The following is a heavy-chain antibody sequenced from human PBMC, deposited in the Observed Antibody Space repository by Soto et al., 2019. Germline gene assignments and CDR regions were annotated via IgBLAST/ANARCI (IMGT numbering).Heavy chain of an antibody. Sequence: ASVKVSCKASGYTFTSYGINCVRQAPGQRLEWMGWINAGNGNTKYSQKFQGRVTITRDTSASTAYMELSSLRSEDTAVYYCARSIVVVTALDYWGQGTLVTVSS. CDR1: GYTFTSYG. V-gene: IGHV1-3*01. CDR3: ARSIVVVTALDY. J-gene: IGHJ4*02. D-gene: IGHD2-21*02. CDR2: INAGNGNT.